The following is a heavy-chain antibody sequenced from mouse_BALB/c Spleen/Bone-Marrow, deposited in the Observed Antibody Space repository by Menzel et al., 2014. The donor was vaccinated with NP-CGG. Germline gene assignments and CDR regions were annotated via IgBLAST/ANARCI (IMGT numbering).Heavy chain of an antibody. J-gene: IGHJ4*01. V-gene: IGHV5-6*01. D-gene: IGHD4-1*01. CDR1: GFTFSTYG. CDR3: TRESNWDHYAMDY. Sequence: EVKLVESGGDLVKPGGSLKLSCAASGFTFSTYGMSWVRQTPDKRLEWVATICSGGGYTYYPDSVKGRCTSSRDNAKNTLYLQMSSRKSDDTAMYYYTRESNWDHYAMDYWGQGTSVTVSS. CDR2: ICSGGGYT.